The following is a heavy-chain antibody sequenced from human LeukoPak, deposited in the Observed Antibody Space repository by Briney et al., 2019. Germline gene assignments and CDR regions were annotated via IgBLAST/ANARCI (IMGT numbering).Heavy chain of an antibody. CDR1: GYIFTTYW. D-gene: IGHD5-24*01. CDR3: ASRKKGMATAGFDY. CDR2: IYPGDSDT. Sequence: GESLKISCKGSGYIFTTYWIGWVRQMPGKGLEWMWIIYPGDSDTRYSPSFQGHVTISADSSSSTAYLQWSSQKTSDTAIYYGASRKKGMATAGFDYWGPGTLVTVSS. J-gene: IGHJ4*02. V-gene: IGHV5-51*01.